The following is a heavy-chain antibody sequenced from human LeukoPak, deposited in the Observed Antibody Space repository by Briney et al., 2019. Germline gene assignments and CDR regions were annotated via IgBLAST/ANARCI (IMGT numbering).Heavy chain of an antibody. CDR3: AKDRRAGSYDY. V-gene: IGHV3-23*01. D-gene: IGHD3-10*01. Sequence: PGGSLRLSCAASGFTFSSYGMTWVRQAPGKGLEWVSAISGSGGSTYYADSVKGRFTISRVNSKNTLYLQMNSLRAEDTAVYYCAKDRRAGSYDYWGQGTLVTVSS. J-gene: IGHJ4*02. CDR1: GFTFSSYG. CDR2: ISGSGGST.